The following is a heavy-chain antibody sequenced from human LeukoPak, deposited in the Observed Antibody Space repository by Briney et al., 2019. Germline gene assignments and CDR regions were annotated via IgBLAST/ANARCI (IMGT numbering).Heavy chain of an antibody. CDR1: GFTVSSNY. J-gene: IGHJ6*02. CDR3: AKDQSIAEYYYYYYGMDV. Sequence: GGSLRLSCAASGFTVSSNYMSWVRQAPGKGLEWVSVIYSGGSTYYADSVKGRFTIFRDNSKNTLYLQMNSLRAEDTAVYYCAKDQSIAEYYYYYYGMDVWGQGTTVTVSS. V-gene: IGHV3-53*01. D-gene: IGHD6-6*01. CDR2: IYSGGST.